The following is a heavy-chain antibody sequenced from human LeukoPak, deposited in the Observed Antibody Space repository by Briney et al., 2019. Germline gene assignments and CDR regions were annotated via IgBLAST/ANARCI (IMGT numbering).Heavy chain of an antibody. CDR2: ISDSAVGT. CDR3: AKDRDYYDSSGYYYVEYFQH. D-gene: IGHD3-22*01. V-gene: IGHV3-23*01. CDR1: GFTFSNYA. Sequence: TGGSLRLSCATSGFTFSNYAMSWVRQAPGKGLEWVSIISDSAVGTYYTDSVKGRFTISRDNSKNTLYLQMNSLRADDTAVYYCAKDRDYYDSSGYYYVEYFQHWGQGTLVTVSS. J-gene: IGHJ1*01.